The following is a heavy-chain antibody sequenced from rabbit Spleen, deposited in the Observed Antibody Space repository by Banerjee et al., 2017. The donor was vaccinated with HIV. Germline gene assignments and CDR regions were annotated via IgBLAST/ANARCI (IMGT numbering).Heavy chain of an antibody. CDR2: IYVGSGGGT. Sequence: EQLEESGGGLVKPEGSLTLTCTASGFSFSAGYYMCWVRQAPGKGPEWIACIYVGSGGGTKYASWAKGRFTISKTSSTTVTLEMTSLTVADTATFFCGRAGEGGYGYLDLWGQGTLVTVS. CDR1: GFSFSAGYY. CDR3: GRAGEGGYGYLDL. D-gene: IGHD2-1*01. V-gene: IGHV1S45*01. J-gene: IGHJ4*01.